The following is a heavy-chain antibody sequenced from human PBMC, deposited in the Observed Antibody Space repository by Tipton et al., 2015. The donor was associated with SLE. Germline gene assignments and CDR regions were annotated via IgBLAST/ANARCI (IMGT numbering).Heavy chain of an antibody. CDR3: ARDTLAYFGY. J-gene: IGHJ4*02. CDR1: GASISGYF. V-gene: IGHV4-59*12. CDR2: IHDIGSS. Sequence: GLVKPSETLSLTCIVSGASISGYFWSWIRQPPGKGLEWIGYIHDIGSSNYNPSLQSRVSGSIDTSKNQLSLKLSSVTAADTAVYYCARDTLAYFGYWGQGTLVTVSS.